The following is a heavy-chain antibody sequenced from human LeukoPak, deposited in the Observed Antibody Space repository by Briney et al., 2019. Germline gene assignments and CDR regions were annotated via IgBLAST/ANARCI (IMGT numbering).Heavy chain of an antibody. D-gene: IGHD3-10*01. V-gene: IGHV4-30-4*08. CDR3: ARDPLGGSRYYMDV. CDR2: IYYSGST. CDR1: GGSISSGDYY. Sequence: SEILSLTCTVSGGSISSGDYYWSWIRQPPGKGLEWIGYIYYSGSTYYNPSLKSRVTISVDTSKNQFSLKLSSVTAADTAVYYCARDPLGGSRYYMDVWGKGTTVTVSS. J-gene: IGHJ6*03.